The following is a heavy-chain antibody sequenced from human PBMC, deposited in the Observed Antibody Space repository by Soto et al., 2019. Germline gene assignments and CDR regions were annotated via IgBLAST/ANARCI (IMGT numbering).Heavy chain of an antibody. CDR3: AHRLGSRGSFDY. Sequence: ITLKESGPTLVKPTHTLTLTCTFSGFSLTTSGVGLGWIRQPPGKATEWLALIYWNDDKRYSPSLRSRLTITKGTSKNQVVLTMTDMDPGDTATYYCAHRLGSRGSFDYWGQGSLVPVSS. D-gene: IGHD6-25*01. J-gene: IGHJ4*02. V-gene: IGHV2-5*01. CDR2: IYWNDDK. CDR1: GFSLTTSGVG.